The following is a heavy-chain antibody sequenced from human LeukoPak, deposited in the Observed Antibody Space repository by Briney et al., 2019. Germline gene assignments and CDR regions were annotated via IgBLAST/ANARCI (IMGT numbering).Heavy chain of an antibody. J-gene: IGHJ3*02. V-gene: IGHV4-34*01. Sequence: PSETLSLTCAVYGGSFSGYYWSWIRQVPGKGLEWIGEINQSGRTNYNPSLKSRVTISVDTSKNQFSLKLSSVTAADTAVYYCARLDGSAKATVVTLGAFDIWGQGTMVTVSS. CDR2: INQSGRT. CDR1: GGSFSGYY. CDR3: ARLDGSAKATVVTLGAFDI. D-gene: IGHD4-23*01.